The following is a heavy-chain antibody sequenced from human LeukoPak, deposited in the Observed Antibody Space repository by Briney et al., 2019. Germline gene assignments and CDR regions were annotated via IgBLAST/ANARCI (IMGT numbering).Heavy chain of an antibody. CDR2: VFYNGAT. D-gene: IGHD3-22*01. CDR1: GGSISSSIYY. CDR3: ARSKGDTNYYESSGSSHTGYFDY. Sequence: SETLSLTCIVSGGSISSSIYYWAWVRQPPGKGLEWIGTVFYNGATQYSPSLRSRVTISIDTSTNQFSLKLTSVTAADTALYYCARSKGDTNYYESSGSSHTGYFDYWGQGTLVTVSS. J-gene: IGHJ4*02. V-gene: IGHV4-39*07.